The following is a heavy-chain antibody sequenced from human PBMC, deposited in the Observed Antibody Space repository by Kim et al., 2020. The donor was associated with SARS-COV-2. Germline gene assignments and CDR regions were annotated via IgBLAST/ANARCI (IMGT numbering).Heavy chain of an antibody. J-gene: IGHJ4*02. CDR1: GGSISSSSYY. CDR3: ASWRRIAAAHYFDY. CDR2: IYYSGST. Sequence: SETLSLTCTVSGGSISSSSYYWGWIRQPPGKGLEWIGSIYYSGSTYYNPSLKSRVTISVDTSKNQFSLKLSSVTAADTAVYYCASWRRIAAAHYFDYWGQGTLVTVSS. V-gene: IGHV4-39*01. D-gene: IGHD6-13*01.